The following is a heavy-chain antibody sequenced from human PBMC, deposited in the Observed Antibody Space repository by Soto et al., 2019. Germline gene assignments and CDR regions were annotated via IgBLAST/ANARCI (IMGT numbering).Heavy chain of an antibody. CDR1: GFTFSKFA. CDR2: ISYDGSNK. D-gene: IGHD2-21*01. J-gene: IGHJ4*02. V-gene: IGHV3-30-3*01. CDR3: ARDLAKGDGGDY. Sequence: QVQLVESGGGVVQPGRSLRLSCAASGFTFSKFAMYWVRQAPGKGLEWVAVISYDGSNKYDADSVKGRFTISRDNSKNTVYLQMNSLRPEDTAVYYCARDLAKGDGGDYWGQGTLVTVSS.